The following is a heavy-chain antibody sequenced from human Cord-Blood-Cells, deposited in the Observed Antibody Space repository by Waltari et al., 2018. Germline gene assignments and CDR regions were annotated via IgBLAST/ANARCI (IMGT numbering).Heavy chain of an antibody. V-gene: IGHV4-61*09. J-gene: IGHJ6*02. Sequence: QVQLQESGPGLVKPSQTLSLTCTVSGGSISSGSYYWSWTRQPGGKGLEWIGYIYTSGSTNYNPSLKSRVTISVDTSKNQFSLKLSSVTAADTAVYYCARRIAAAGTIYYYGMDVWGQGTTVTVSS. CDR1: GGSISSGSYY. CDR3: ARRIAAAGTIYYYGMDV. D-gene: IGHD6-13*01. CDR2: IYTSGST.